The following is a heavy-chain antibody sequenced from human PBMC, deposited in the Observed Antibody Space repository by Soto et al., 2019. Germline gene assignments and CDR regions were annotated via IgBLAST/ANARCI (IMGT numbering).Heavy chain of an antibody. D-gene: IGHD4-17*01. CDR1: GGTFSSYT. J-gene: IGHJ4*02. Sequence: QVQLVQSGAEVKKPGSSVKVSCKASGGTFSSYTISWVRQAPGQGLEWMGRIIPILGIANYAQKFQGRVTITADKSTSTAYMELSSLRSEDTAVYYCARDHDGDYGGRFDYWGQGTLVTVSS. V-gene: IGHV1-69*08. CDR3: ARDHDGDYGGRFDY. CDR2: IIPILGIA.